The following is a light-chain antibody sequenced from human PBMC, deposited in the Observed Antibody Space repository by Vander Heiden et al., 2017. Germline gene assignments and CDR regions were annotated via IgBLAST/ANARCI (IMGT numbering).Light chain of an antibody. CDR3: CSYADTHLV. Sequence: QSALTQPASVSGSPGQSITISCTGTTSDVVRYNLVSWYQQQPGKVPKLIIFEVTKRPSGVSHRFSGSRSAYTASLTISGLQAEDEAYYYCCSYADTHLVFGGGTKVTVL. CDR1: TSDVVRYNL. V-gene: IGLV2-23*02. J-gene: IGLJ2*01. CDR2: EVT.